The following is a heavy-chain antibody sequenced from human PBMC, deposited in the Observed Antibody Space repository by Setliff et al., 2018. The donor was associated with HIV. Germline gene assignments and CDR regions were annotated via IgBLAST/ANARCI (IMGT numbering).Heavy chain of an antibody. Sequence: ASVKVSCKASAHTFTGYYVHWVRQAPGQGLEWMGWINPNNGGTNYAQKFQGRVTMTRDTSISTAYMELSRLRSDDTAVYYCARDLVAVANTFYYYYMDVWGKGTTVTVSS. D-gene: IGHD6-19*01. CDR3: ARDLVAVANTFYYYYMDV. CDR1: AHTFTGYY. J-gene: IGHJ6*03. V-gene: IGHV1-2*02. CDR2: INPNNGGT.